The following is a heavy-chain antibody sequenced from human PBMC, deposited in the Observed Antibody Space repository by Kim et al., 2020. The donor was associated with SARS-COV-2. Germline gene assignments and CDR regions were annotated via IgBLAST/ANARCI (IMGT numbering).Heavy chain of an antibody. CDR3: ARDLTRGTENWFDP. J-gene: IGHJ5*02. CDR2: ISFDGTKK. V-gene: IGHV3-33*01. D-gene: IGHD3-16*01. CDR1: GFTFSSYG. Sequence: GGSLRLSCAASGFTFSSYGMHWVRQAPGKGLEWVAVISFDGTKKNYAESVKGRFTISRDNSKSTLFLQMNSLRDEDTAVYYCARDLTRGTENWFDPWGQGTLATVSS.